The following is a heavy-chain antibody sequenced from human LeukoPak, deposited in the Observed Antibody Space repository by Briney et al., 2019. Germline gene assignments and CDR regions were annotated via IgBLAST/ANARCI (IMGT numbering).Heavy chain of an antibody. J-gene: IGHJ4*02. CDR2: ISYDGSNK. CDR3: ARSGYSYENFDY. CDR1: GFTFSSYA. V-gene: IGHV3-30*04. Sequence: GGSLRLSCAASGFTFSSYAMHWVRQAPGKGLEWVAVISYDGSNKYYADSVKGRFTISRDNSKNTLYLQMNSLRAEDTAVYYCARSGYSYENFDYWGQGTLVTVSS. D-gene: IGHD5-18*01.